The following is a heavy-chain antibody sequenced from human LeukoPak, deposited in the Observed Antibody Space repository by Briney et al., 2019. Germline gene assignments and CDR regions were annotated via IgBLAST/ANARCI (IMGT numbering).Heavy chain of an antibody. Sequence: ASVKVSCKASGYTFRNFHIHWARQAPGQGFEWMGIIKSTGGGTNYAQRFQGRVTMTGDTSTSTVFLELSSLRSEDTAIYYCAFSPDYDFSGGFDPFPAVWGQETLATVSS. CDR1: GYTFRNFH. V-gene: IGHV1-46*01. CDR2: IKSTGGGT. D-gene: IGHD3-3*01. CDR3: AFSPDYDFSGGFDPFPAV. J-gene: IGHJ4*02.